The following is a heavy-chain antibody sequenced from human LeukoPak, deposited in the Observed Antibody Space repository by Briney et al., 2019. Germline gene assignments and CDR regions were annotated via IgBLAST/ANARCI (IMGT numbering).Heavy chain of an antibody. D-gene: IGHD5-12*01. V-gene: IGHV3-23*01. CDR3: ATRGIYSGYDYFDY. CDR1: GFTFSSYA. CDR2: ISGSGGCT. Sequence: GGSLRLSCAASGFTFSSYALSWVRQAPGKGLEWVSAISGSGGCTYYADSVKGRFTISRDNSKNTLYLQMNSLRAEDTAVYYCATRGIYSGYDYFDYWGQGTLVTVSS. J-gene: IGHJ4*02.